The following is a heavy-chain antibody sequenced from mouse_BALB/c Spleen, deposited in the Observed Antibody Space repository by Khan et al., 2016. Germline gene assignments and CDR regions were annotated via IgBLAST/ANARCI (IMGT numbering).Heavy chain of an antibody. J-gene: IGHJ4*01. CDR2: IRSKNKNYAT. V-gene: IGHV10-3*03. CDR3: GGEDDPYAMDY. CDR1: GYTFKTYA. Sequence: EVELVESGGGLVQPKGSLKLSCAASGYTFKTYAMHWVCQAPGKGLEWVARIRSKNKNYATYYADSVKDRFTLSSDYSQGMVFLHMNPLNTADTAMSYCGGEDDPYAMDYGSQGTSGIVSA.